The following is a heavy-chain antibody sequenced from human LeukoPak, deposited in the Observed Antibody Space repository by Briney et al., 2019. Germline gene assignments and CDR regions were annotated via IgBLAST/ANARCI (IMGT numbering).Heavy chain of an antibody. V-gene: IGHV4-39*07. CDR3: ARDGGNFDVDY. CDR1: GGSISSSGYC. CDR2: ICYPGTT. Sequence: SETLSLTCTVSGGSISSSGYCWGWIRQPPGRGLEWMGSICYPGTTYYRPSLKSRATISQDTSKYQFSLNLNSVTAADTAVYYCARDGGNFDVDYWGQGTLVTVSS. D-gene: IGHD3-9*01. J-gene: IGHJ4*02.